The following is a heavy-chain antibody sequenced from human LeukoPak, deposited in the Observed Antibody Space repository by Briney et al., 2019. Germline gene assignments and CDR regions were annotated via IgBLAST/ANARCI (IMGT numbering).Heavy chain of an antibody. Sequence: GGSLRLSCAASGFTFSSYSMNWVRQAPGKGLEWVSVIYSGGSTYYADSVKGRFTISRDNSKNTLYLQMNSLKAEDTAVYYCATSRVFDYWGQGALVIVSS. V-gene: IGHV3-66*01. CDR2: IYSGGST. CDR3: ATSRVFDY. J-gene: IGHJ4*02. CDR1: GFTFSSYS.